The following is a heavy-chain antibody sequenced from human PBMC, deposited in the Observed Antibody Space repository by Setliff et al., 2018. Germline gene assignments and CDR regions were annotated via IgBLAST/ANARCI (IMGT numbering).Heavy chain of an antibody. CDR1: GGSIGSSF. D-gene: IGHD3-22*01. CDR3: ARAVDSSGYFPYWYFDL. V-gene: IGHV4-59*01. J-gene: IGHJ2*01. Sequence: ASETLSLTCTVSGGSIGSSFWNWIRQSPGKGLEWIGYKSNRGDTNSNPSLRSRLTMSVDTSKSQFSLNLTSVTAADTAVYFCARAVDSSGYFPYWYFDLWGRGARVTVSS. CDR2: KSNRGDT.